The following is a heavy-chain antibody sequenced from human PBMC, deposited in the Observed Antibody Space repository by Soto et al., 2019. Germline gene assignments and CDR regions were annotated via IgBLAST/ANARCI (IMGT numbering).Heavy chain of an antibody. D-gene: IGHD3-16*01. V-gene: IGHV1-69*01. J-gene: IGHJ4*02. Sequence: QEPLVQSGPEVKKPGSSVKVSCKASGDIFSSYAISWVRQAPGQGLEWLGGIIPVFGTTNYAEKFQGRVTITADESTNTAYMELSSLRSGDTAMYYCARGGSPYVWFNEFWGQGTLVTVSS. CDR3: ARGGSPYVWFNEF. CDR2: IIPVFGTT. CDR1: GDIFSSYA.